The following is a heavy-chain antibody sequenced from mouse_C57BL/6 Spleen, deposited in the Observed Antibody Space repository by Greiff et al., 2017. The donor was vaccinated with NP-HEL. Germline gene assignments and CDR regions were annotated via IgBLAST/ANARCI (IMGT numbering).Heavy chain of an antibody. CDR3: ARDDFPYWYFDV. V-gene: IGHV1-64*01. Sequence: VQLQQPGAELVKPGASVKLSCKASGYTFTSYWMHWVKQRPGQGLEWIGMIHPNSGSTNYNEKFKSKATLTVDKSSSTAYMQLSSLTSEDSAVYYCARDDFPYWYFDVWGTGTTVTVSS. J-gene: IGHJ1*03. D-gene: IGHD2-12*01. CDR1: GYTFTSYW. CDR2: IHPNSGST.